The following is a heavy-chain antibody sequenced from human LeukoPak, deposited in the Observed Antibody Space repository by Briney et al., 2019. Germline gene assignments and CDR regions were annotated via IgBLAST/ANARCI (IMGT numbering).Heavy chain of an antibody. D-gene: IGHD3-16*01. J-gene: IGHJ6*03. CDR1: GYTFTSYA. CDR2: INTNTGNP. V-gene: IGHV7-4-1*02. Sequence: ASVKVSCKASGYTFTSYAMNWVRQAPGQGLEWMGWINTNTGNPTYAQGFTGRFVFSLDTSVGTAYLQISSLKAEGTAVYYCARRVGGPYYYYYMDVWGKGTTVTVSS. CDR3: ARRVGGPYYYYYMDV.